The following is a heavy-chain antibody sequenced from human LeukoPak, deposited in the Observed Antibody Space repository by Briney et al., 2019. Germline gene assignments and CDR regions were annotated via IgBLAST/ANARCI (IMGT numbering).Heavy chain of an antibody. J-gene: IGHJ5*01. D-gene: IGHD2-21*01. Sequence: GGSLRLSCVASGFTFSGYAIHRVRQAPGKGLEWVALISYDGSNKDYTHSVKGRFTISRDNSKNTLYLQMNSLRAEDSAVYYCAREYCGGECYSGFDFWGQGTLVTVSS. CDR3: AREYCGGECYSGFDF. V-gene: IGHV3-30*04. CDR2: ISYDGSNK. CDR1: GFTFSGYA.